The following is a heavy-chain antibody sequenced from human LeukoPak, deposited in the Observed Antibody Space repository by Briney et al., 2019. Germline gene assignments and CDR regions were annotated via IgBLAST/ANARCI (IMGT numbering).Heavy chain of an antibody. CDR1: GGTFSSYT. Sequence: SVKVSCKASGGTFSSYTISWVRQAPGQGLEWMGRIIPILGIANYAQKFQGRVTITADKSTSTAYMELSSLRSEDTAVYYCARDYYYDSSGYLQPYYYHYYGMDVWGQGTTVTVSS. CDR2: IIPILGIA. D-gene: IGHD3-22*01. J-gene: IGHJ6*02. CDR3: ARDYYYDSSGYLQPYYYHYYGMDV. V-gene: IGHV1-69*04.